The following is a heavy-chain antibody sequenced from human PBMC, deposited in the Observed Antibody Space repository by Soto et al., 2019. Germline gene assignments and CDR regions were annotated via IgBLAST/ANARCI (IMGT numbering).Heavy chain of an antibody. Sequence: GGSLRLSCAASGFTFSSSWMHWVRQAPGQGLEYVSGISPNGDSTNYADSVKGRFTTSRDNSENTLYLQMSSLRTGDMAVYYWARGGDYGDYYFDFWGHGTLVTVSS. CDR3: ARGGDYGDYYFDF. CDR1: GFTFSSSW. D-gene: IGHD4-17*01. V-gene: IGHV3-64*02. CDR2: ISPNGDST. J-gene: IGHJ4*01.